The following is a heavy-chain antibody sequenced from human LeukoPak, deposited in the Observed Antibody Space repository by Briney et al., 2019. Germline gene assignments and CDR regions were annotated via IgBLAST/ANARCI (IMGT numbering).Heavy chain of an antibody. CDR3: AKDLAGGNVPDS. Sequence: RGSLRLSWVGSGLTFRDLGMHWGRQAPGKGLGLVALMSFDGSGKYFADSVKGRFTISRDNSKNTLYLHRSNLRTEDTALYYCAKDLAGGNVPDSWGQGTLVTVYS. J-gene: IGHJ4*02. V-gene: IGHV3-30*18. CDR1: GLTFRDLG. CDR2: MSFDGSGK. D-gene: IGHD2-8*02.